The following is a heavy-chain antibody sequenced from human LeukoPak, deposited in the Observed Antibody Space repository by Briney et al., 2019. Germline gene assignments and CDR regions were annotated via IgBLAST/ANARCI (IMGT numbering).Heavy chain of an antibody. Sequence: SETLSLTCTVSGGSISSYYWSWIRQPPGKGLEWIGYMYSSGSTNNNSSLKSRVTISADTSKNQFSLKLSSVTAADTAVYYCARHLYYYDIDGMDVWGQGTTVTVSS. V-gene: IGHV4-59*08. J-gene: IGHJ6*02. D-gene: IGHD3-22*01. CDR3: ARHLYYYDIDGMDV. CDR1: GGSISSYY. CDR2: MYSSGST.